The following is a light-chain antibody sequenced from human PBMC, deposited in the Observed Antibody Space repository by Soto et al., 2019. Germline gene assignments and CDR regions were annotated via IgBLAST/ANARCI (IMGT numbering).Light chain of an antibody. Sequence: SYELTQPHSVSVATAQMARITCGGNNIGSKVVNWCQQKPGQDPVLVIYSDTNRPSGIPERFSGSNPGKTATLIFTRIEAGDEGDYNCQVWDSSSDHVVFGGGTKLTVL. CDR1: NIGSKV. V-gene: IGLV3-12*02. CDR3: QVWDSSSDHVV. J-gene: IGLJ2*01. CDR2: SDT.